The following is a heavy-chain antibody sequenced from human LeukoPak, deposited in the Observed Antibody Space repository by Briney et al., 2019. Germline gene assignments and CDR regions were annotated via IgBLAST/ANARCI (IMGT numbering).Heavy chain of an antibody. V-gene: IGHV4-34*01. Sequence: SETLSLTCAVYGGSFSGYYWSWIRQPPGKGLEWIGEINHSGSTNYNPSLKSRVTISVDTSKNQFSLKLSSVTAADTAVYYCAKDHLYGYYYGSGIDYWGQGTLVTVSS. J-gene: IGHJ4*02. D-gene: IGHD3-10*01. CDR3: AKDHLYGYYYGSGIDY. CDR1: GGSFSGYY. CDR2: INHSGST.